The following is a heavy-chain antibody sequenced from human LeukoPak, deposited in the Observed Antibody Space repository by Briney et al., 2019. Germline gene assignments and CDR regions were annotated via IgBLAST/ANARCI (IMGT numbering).Heavy chain of an antibody. CDR3: AGYYYGSGMVDAFDM. D-gene: IGHD3-10*01. CDR2: ISGSGGST. CDR1: GFTFSNYA. Sequence: GGSLRLSCAASGFTFSNYAMSWVRQAPGKGLEWVSEISGSGGSTYYADSVKGRFTISRDNSKNTLSLQMNSLKAEDTAVYYCAGYYYGSGMVDAFDMWGQGTMVTVSS. J-gene: IGHJ3*02. V-gene: IGHV3-23*01.